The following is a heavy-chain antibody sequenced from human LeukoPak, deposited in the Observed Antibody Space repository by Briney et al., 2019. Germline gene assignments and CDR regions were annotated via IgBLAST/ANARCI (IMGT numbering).Heavy chain of an antibody. CDR2: INPNSGGT. J-gene: IGHJ1*01. D-gene: IGHD4-17*01. CDR3: ARETRYDDYGDLRQNRYFQH. CDR1: GYTFTGYY. Sequence: ASVKVSCKASGYTFTGYYMHWVRQAPGQGLEWMGWINPNSGGTNYAQKFQGRVTMTRDTSISTAYMELSRLRSDDTAVYYCARETRYDDYGDLRQNRYFQHWGQGTLVTVSS. V-gene: IGHV1-2*02.